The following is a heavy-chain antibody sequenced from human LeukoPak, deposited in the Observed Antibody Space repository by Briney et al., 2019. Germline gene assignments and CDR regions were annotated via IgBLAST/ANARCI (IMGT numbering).Heavy chain of an antibody. V-gene: IGHV1-18*01. CDR3: ARDDDYYDSSGYYVPGY. CDR2: ISAYNGNT. D-gene: IGHD3-22*01. CDR1: GYTFTSYG. Sequence: ASVKVSCKASGYTFTSYGISWVRQAPGQGLEWMGWISAYNGNTNYAQKLQGRVTMTTDTSTSTAYMELRSLRSDDTAVYYCARDDDYYDSSGYYVPGYWGQGTLVTVSS. J-gene: IGHJ4*02.